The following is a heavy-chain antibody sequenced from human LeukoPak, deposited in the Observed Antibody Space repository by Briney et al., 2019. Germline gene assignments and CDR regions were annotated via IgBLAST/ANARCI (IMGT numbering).Heavy chain of an antibody. V-gene: IGHV3-49*04. CDR2: IRSKAYGGTT. Sequence: GRSLSLSCTASGFTFGDYSMSWVRQAPGKGLEWVGFIRSKAYGGTTEYAASVKGRFTISRDDSKSIAYLQMNSLKTEDTAVYYCSRDRYSSSWYGIYWGQGTLVTVSS. CDR1: GFTFGDYS. D-gene: IGHD6-13*01. J-gene: IGHJ4*02. CDR3: SRDRYSSSWYGIY.